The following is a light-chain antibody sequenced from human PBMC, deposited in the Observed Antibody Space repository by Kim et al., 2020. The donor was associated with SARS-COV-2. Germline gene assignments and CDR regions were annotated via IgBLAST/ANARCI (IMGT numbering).Light chain of an antibody. Sequence: ISGTAPTSDVGPYKYVSWYQQHPGKAPTLIIYDVNNRPSGVSNRFSGSKSGNTASLTISGLQAEDEADYYCSSYTRSTTSYVFGTGTKVTVL. CDR1: TSDVGPYKY. CDR3: SSYTRSTTSYV. J-gene: IGLJ1*01. CDR2: DVN. V-gene: IGLV2-14*03.